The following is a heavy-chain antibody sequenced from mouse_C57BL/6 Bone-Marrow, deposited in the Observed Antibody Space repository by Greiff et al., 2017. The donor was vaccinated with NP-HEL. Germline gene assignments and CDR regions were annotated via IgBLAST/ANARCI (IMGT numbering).Heavy chain of an antibody. J-gene: IGHJ4*01. D-gene: IGHD2-2*01. CDR1: GYAFSSSW. CDR3: AREASTMVTTGDAMDY. Sequence: QVQLKESGPELVKPGASVKISCKASGYAFSSSWMNWVKQRPGKGLEWIGRIYPGDGDTNYNGKFKGKATLTADKSSSTAYMQLSSLTSEDSAVYFCAREASTMVTTGDAMDYWGQGTSVTVSS. CDR2: IYPGDGDT. V-gene: IGHV1-82*01.